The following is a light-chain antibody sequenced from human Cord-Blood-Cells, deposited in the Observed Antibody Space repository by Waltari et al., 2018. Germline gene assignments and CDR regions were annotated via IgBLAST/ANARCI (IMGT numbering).Light chain of an antibody. CDR2: DAS. V-gene: IGKV3-11*01. Sequence: EIVLTQSPATLLLFPGDSATPPCRASQSVSSYLAWYQQKPGQAPRLLIYDASNRATGIPARFSGSGSRTDFTLTISSLEPEDFAVYYCQQRSNWPPPYTFGQGTKLEIK. CDR1: QSVSSY. J-gene: IGKJ2*01. CDR3: QQRSNWPPPYT.